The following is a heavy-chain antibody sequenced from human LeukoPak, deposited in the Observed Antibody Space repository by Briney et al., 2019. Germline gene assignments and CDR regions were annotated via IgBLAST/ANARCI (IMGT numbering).Heavy chain of an antibody. Sequence: QAGGSLRLSCAASGFSFSSHAMTWVRQAPGKGLEWVSTISTTGGSTYYADSVKGRLTISRDNSKNTLYLQMNSLRAEDTAIYSCAKDSGTYYKAFDYWGQGTLVTVSS. V-gene: IGHV3-23*01. D-gene: IGHD1-26*01. J-gene: IGHJ4*02. CDR2: ISTTGGST. CDR1: GFSFSSHA. CDR3: AKDSGTYYKAFDY.